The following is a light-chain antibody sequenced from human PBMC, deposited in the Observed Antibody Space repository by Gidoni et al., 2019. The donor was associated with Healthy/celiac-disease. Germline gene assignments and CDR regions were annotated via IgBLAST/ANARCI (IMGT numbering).Light chain of an antibody. V-gene: IGLV1-44*01. CDR3: AAWDNSLSGVV. CDR2: GNN. CDR1: SSNIGRNT. Sequence: QSVLTQPPSASGTPGQRVSISCSGSSSNIGRNTVNWYQQLPGTAPKLLIYGNNQRPSGVPDRFSGSKSGTSASLAISGLQPEDEADYYCAAWDNSLSGVVFGEGTTLTVL. J-gene: IGLJ2*01.